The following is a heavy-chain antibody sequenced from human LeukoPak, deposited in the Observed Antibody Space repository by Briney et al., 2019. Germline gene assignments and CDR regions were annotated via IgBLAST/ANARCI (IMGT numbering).Heavy chain of an antibody. D-gene: IGHD3-3*01. CDR3: AKARTHGPYYDFWSGDYYMDV. J-gene: IGHJ6*03. CDR1: GGTFSSYA. V-gene: IGHV1-69*13. CDR2: IIPIFGTA. Sequence: RASVKVSCKASGGTFSSYAISWVRQAPGQGLEWMGGIIPIFGTANYAQKFQGRVTITADESTSTAYMELSSLRAEDTAVYYCAKARTHGPYYDFWSGDYYMDVWGKGTTVTVSS.